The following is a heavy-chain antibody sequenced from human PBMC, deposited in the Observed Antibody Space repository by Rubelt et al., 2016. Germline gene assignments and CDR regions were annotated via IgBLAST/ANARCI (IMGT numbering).Heavy chain of an antibody. V-gene: IGHV4-39*01. CDR1: GGSISSSSYY. CDR2: IYYSGST. D-gene: IGHD1-7*01. Sequence: QLQLQESGPGLVKPSETLSLTCTVSGGSISSSSYYWGWIRQPPGKGLEWLGSIYYSGSTYYNPSLKRRGTISVDTSKNQFSLKLSAVTAADTAVYYCARLDRYNWNYGIWGQGTLVTVSS. CDR3: ARLDRYNWNYGI. J-gene: IGHJ4*02.